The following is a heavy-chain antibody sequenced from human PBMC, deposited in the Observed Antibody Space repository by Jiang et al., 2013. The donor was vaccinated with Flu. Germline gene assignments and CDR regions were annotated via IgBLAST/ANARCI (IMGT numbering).Heavy chain of an antibody. V-gene: IGHV1-69*01. CDR3: ARDLGVATPFDY. J-gene: IGHJ4*02. CDR2: IIPIFGTA. D-gene: IGHD5-12*01. CDR1: FSSYA. Sequence: FSSYAISWVRQAPGQGLEWMGGIIPIFGTANYAQKFQGRVTITADESTSTAYMELSSLRSEDTAVYYCARDLGVATPFDYWGQGTLVTVSS.